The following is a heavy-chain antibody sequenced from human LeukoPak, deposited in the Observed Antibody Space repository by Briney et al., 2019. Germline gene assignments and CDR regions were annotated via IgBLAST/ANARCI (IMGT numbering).Heavy chain of an antibody. CDR1: GYTFTSYG. J-gene: IGHJ5*01. D-gene: IGHD2/OR15-2a*01. CDR2: ISAYNGNT. CDR3: ARGFYATGYNWFDS. Sequence: ASVKVSCKASGYTFTSYGISWVRQAPGQGLEWMGWISAYNGNTNYAQKLQGRVTMTTDTSTSTAYMELRSLRFDDTAVYYCARGFYATGYNWFDSWGQGTLVTVSS. V-gene: IGHV1-18*01.